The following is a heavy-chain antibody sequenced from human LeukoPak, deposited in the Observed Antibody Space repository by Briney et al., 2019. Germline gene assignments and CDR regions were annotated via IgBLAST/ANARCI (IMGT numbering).Heavy chain of an antibody. CDR2: MNPNSGNT. V-gene: IGHV1-8*01. CDR1: GYTFTSYD. J-gene: IGHJ4*02. Sequence: ASVKVSCKASGYTFTSYDINWVRQATGQGLEWMGWMNPNSGNTGYAQKFQGRVTMTRNTSISTAYMELSRLGSDDTAVYYCARGGIMITFGGVIVPLDYWGQGTLVTVSS. CDR3: ARGGIMITFGGVIVPLDY. D-gene: IGHD3-16*02.